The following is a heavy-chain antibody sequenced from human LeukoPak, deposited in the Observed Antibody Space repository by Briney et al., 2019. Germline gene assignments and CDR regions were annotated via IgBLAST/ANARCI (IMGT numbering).Heavy chain of an antibody. CDR3: ARRGTSSSWGLYYFDY. D-gene: IGHD6-13*01. CDR1: GFTFSSSW. CDR2: ISYDGSNK. J-gene: IGHJ4*02. V-gene: IGHV3-30*01. Sequence: GGSLRLSCAASGFTFSSSWMHWVRQAPGKGLEWVAVISYDGSNKYYADSVKGRFTISRDNSKNTLYLQMNSLRAEDTAVYYCARRGTSSSWGLYYFDYWGQGTLVTVSS.